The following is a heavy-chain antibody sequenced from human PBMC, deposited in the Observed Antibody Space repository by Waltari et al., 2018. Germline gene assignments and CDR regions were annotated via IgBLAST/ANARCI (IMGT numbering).Heavy chain of an antibody. Sequence: QLQLQESGPGLVKPSETLYLPGTGSGGSISSSSYYWGWIRQPPGKGLEWIGSIYYSGSTYYNPSLKSRVTISVDTSKNQFSLKLSSVTAADTAVYYCARDGLGDWFDPWGQGTLVTVSS. CDR3: ARDGLGDWFDP. V-gene: IGHV4-39*07. J-gene: IGHJ5*02. CDR2: IYYSGST. D-gene: IGHD3-16*01. CDR1: GGSISSSSYY.